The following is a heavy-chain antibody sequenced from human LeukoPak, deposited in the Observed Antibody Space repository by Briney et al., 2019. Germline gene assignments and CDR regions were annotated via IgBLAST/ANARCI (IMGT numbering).Heavy chain of an antibody. CDR1: GYNFTTYW. CDR2: IYPGDSDT. CDR3: ARRSRETWYFDL. D-gene: IGHD5-24*01. V-gene: IGHV5-51*01. Sequence: GESLKISCKTSGYNFTTYWIGWVRQMPGKGLEWMVVIYPGDSDTRYSPSFQGQVTISADKSISTAYLQWSSLKASDTAMYYCARRSRETWYFDLWGRGTLVTVSS. J-gene: IGHJ2*01.